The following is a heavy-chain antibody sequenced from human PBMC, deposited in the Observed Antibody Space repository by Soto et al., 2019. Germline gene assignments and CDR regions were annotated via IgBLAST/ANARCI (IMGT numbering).Heavy chain of an antibody. D-gene: IGHD1-26*01. Sequence: ASVKVSCKASGYTFTSCYMHWVRQAPGQGLEWMGIINPSGGSTSYAQKFQGRVTMTRDTSTSTVYMELSSLRSEDTAVYYCARDGVEATPYYYYGMDVWGQGTTVTVSS. CDR1: GYTFTSCY. CDR2: INPSGGST. CDR3: ARDGVEATPYYYYGMDV. V-gene: IGHV1-46*01. J-gene: IGHJ6*02.